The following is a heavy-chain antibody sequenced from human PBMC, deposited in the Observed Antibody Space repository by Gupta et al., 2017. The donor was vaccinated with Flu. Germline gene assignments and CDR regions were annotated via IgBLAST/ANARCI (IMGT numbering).Heavy chain of an antibody. V-gene: IGHV3-23*01. CDR3: ARYKAALGGGVIQD. CDR2: IGASGQSY. D-gene: IGHD3-3*01. J-gene: IGHJ1*01. Sequence: GMSWVRQAPGKGLDWVSDIGASGQSYCDADSVKDRFTISRDKCKNALNLEMTRLSTDETDHYDGARYKAALGGGVIQDWGQGALVTVSS. CDR1: G.